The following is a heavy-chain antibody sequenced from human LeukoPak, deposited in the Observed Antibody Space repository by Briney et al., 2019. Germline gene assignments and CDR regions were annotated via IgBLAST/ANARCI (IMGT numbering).Heavy chain of an antibody. CDR2: INSDGSIT. J-gene: IGHJ6*02. D-gene: IGHD2-2*01. CDR1: GFTFTTYW. V-gene: IGHV3-74*01. Sequence: GGSLRLSCAASGFTFTTYWMHWVRQAPGKGLVWVSHINSDGSITSYADSVKGRFTISRDNAKNSLYLQMNSLRAEDTAVYYCARDQVVVQLRPLNYYYYGMDVWGQGTTVTVSS. CDR3: ARDQVVVQLRPLNYYYYGMDV.